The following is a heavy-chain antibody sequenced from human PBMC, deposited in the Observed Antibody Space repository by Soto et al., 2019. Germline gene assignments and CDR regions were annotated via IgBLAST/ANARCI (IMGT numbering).Heavy chain of an antibody. CDR3: ARVNIGKPHYYYYGMDV. J-gene: IGHJ6*02. V-gene: IGHV1-46*01. D-gene: IGHD3-10*01. CDR1: GYTFTSYY. CDR2: INPSGGST. Sequence: ASVKVSCKASGYTFTSYYMHWVRQAPGQGLEWMGIINPSGGSTSYAQKFQGRVTMTRDTSTSTVYMELSSLRSEDTAVYYCARVNIGKPHYYYYGMDVWCQAITVTVSS.